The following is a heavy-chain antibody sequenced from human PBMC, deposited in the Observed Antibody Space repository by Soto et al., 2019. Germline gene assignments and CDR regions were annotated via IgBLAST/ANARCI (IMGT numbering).Heavy chain of an antibody. D-gene: IGHD2-15*01. CDR3: ARDLGVALSTLTLDY. V-gene: IGHV3-21*01. CDR2: ITSDSSNV. J-gene: IGHJ4*02. Sequence: EVQLVQSGGGLVKPGGSLRLSCAASGFTFSTYSMNWVRQAPGKGLEWVSYITSDSSNVHYADSVKGRFTISRDNAKNSLSLQMNTLRAEHTAVYYCARDLGVALSTLTLDYWGQGTLVTVSS. CDR1: GFTFSTYS.